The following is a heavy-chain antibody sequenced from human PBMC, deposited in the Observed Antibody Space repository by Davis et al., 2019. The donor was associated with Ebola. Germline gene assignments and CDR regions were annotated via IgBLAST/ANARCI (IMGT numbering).Heavy chain of an antibody. CDR2: INPSGGST. Sequence: ASVKVSCKASGYTFTSYYMHWVRQAPGQGLEWMGIINPSGGSTSYAQKFQGRVTMTRDTSISTAYMELSRLRSDDTAVYYCARGEQQLPTGNFDYWGQGTLVTVSS. D-gene: IGHD6-13*01. J-gene: IGHJ4*02. V-gene: IGHV1-46*01. CDR1: GYTFTSYY. CDR3: ARGEQQLPTGNFDY.